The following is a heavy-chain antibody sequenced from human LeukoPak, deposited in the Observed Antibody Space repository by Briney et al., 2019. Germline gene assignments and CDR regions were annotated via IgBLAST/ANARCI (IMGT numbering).Heavy chain of an antibody. D-gene: IGHD6-19*01. CDR1: GFTFSSYW. Sequence: GGSLRLSCAASGFTFSSYWMSWVRQAPGKGVEWVANIKQDGSEKYYVDSVKGRFTISRDNAKNSLYLQMNSLRAEDTAVYYCARGPHREYLEQWLTGQFGYWGQGTLVPVS. V-gene: IGHV3-7*03. J-gene: IGHJ4*02. CDR2: IKQDGSEK. CDR3: ARGPHREYLEQWLTGQFGY.